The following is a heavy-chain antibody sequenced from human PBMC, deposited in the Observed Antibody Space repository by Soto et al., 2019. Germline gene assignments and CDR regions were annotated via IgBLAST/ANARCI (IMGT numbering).Heavy chain of an antibody. V-gene: IGHV1-69*06. J-gene: IGHJ6*02. Sequence: SVKVSCKASGGTFSSYAISWVRQAPGQGLEWMGGIIPIFGTANYAQKFQGRVTITADKSTSTAYMELSSLRSEDTDVYYCARKEYSSMDVWGQGTTVTVYS. D-gene: IGHD6-6*01. CDR2: IIPIFGTA. CDR3: ARKEYSSMDV. CDR1: GGTFSSYA.